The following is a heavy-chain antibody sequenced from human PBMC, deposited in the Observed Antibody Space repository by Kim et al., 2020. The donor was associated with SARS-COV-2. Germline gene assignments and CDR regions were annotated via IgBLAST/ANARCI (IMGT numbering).Heavy chain of an antibody. CDR3: ARSVDTAMVKGVECDY. D-gene: IGHD5-18*01. V-gene: IGHV1-46*01. J-gene: IGHJ4*02. Sequence: SYAQKYQGGVTMTRDTSTSTVYMELSSLRSEDTAVYYCARSVDTAMVKGVECDYWGQGTLVTVSS.